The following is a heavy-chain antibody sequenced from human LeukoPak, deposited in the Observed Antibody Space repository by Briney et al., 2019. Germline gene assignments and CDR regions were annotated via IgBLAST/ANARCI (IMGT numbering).Heavy chain of an antibody. D-gene: IGHD3-3*01. CDR1: GGSFSGYY. CDR3: ARVRDFWSGYSD. V-gene: IGHV4-34*01. CDR2: INHSGST. Sequence: SETLSLTCAVYGGSFSGYYWSWIRQPPGKGLEWIGEINHSGSTNYNPSLKSRVTISVDTSKNQFSLKLSSVTAADTAVYYCARVRDFWSGYSDWGQGTLVTVSS. J-gene: IGHJ4*02.